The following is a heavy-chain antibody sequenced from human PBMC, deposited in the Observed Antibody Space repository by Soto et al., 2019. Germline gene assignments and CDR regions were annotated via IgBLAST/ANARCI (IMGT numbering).Heavy chain of an antibody. D-gene: IGHD3-3*01. CDR1: GGSISSSSYY. Sequence: SETLSLTCTVSGGSISSSSYYWGWIRQPPGKGLEWIGSIYYSGSTYYNPSLKGRVTISVDTSKNQFFLKLSSVTAADTAVYYCARHVPQLRFLEWLPTTIDYWGQGTLVTVSS. V-gene: IGHV4-39*01. CDR2: IYYSGST. CDR3: ARHVPQLRFLEWLPTTIDY. J-gene: IGHJ4*02.